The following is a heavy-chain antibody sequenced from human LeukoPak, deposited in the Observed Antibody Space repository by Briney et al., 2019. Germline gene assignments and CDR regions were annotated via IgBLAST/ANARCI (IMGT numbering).Heavy chain of an antibody. V-gene: IGHV4-59*01. CDR2: IYYSGST. CDR1: GGSISSYY. CDR3: ARDSPVTNAFDI. Sequence: SETLSLTCTVSGGSISSYYWSWIRQPPGKGLEWIGYIYYSGSTNYNPSLKSRVTISVDTSNNQFSLKLSSVTAADTAVYYCARDSPVTNAFDIWGQGTMVTVSS. J-gene: IGHJ3*02.